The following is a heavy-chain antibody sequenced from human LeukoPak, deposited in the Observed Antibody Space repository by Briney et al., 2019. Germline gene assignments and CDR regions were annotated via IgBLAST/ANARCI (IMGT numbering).Heavy chain of an antibody. CDR2: ISADRNVI. CDR1: GFTFNIYE. Sequence: GGSLRLPCAASGFTFNIYEMNWVRQAPGKGLEWISYISADRNVIYYADSAKGRFIISRDNAKNSLYLQMNSLRAEDTAVYYCAGSRYPEPQDLDYWGQGTLVSVSS. J-gene: IGHJ4*02. D-gene: IGHD1-14*01. CDR3: AGSRYPEPQDLDY. V-gene: IGHV3-48*03.